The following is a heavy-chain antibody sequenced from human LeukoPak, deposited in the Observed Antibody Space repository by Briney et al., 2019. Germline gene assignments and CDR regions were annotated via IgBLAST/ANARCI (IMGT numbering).Heavy chain of an antibody. V-gene: IGHV3-30*02. D-gene: IGHD5-24*01. Sequence: GGSLRLSCAASGFTFSSCGMHWVRQAPGKGLEWVAFIQYDGSKIEYADSVKGRFTISRDNAKNSLYLQMNSLRAEDTAVYYCARGDGYNKNFDHWGQGSLVTVSS. CDR1: GFTFSSCG. CDR2: IQYDGSKI. J-gene: IGHJ4*02. CDR3: ARGDGYNKNFDH.